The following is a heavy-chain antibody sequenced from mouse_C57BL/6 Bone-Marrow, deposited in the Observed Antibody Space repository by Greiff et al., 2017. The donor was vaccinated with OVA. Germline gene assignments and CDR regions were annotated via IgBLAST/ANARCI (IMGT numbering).Heavy chain of an antibody. Sequence: QLQQSGAELVKPGASVKISCKASGYAFSSYWMNWVKQRPGKGLEWIGQIYPGDGDTNYNGKFKGKATLTADKSSSTAYMQLSSLTSEDSAVYFCAREFYYYGSSYLWFAYWGQGTLVTVSA. CDR2: IYPGDGDT. CDR3: AREFYYYGSSYLWFAY. J-gene: IGHJ3*01. V-gene: IGHV1-80*01. D-gene: IGHD1-1*01. CDR1: GYAFSSYW.